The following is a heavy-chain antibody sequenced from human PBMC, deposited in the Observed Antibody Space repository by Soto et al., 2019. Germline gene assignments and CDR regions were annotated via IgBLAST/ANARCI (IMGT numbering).Heavy chain of an antibody. J-gene: IGHJ4*02. CDR3: AHRVLRTVFGVVTTTAIYFDF. Sequence: QITLNESGPTVVRPTETLTLTCRFSGFSLTTSGVGVGWIRQSPGKAPEWLALIYWDDDKRYSASLKSRLTITKDTSKNQVVLTVSDLDPTETATYYCAHRVLRTVFGVVTTTAIYFDFWGQGTPVAVSS. D-gene: IGHD3-3*01. CDR2: IYWDDDK. CDR1: GFSLTTSGVG. V-gene: IGHV2-5*02.